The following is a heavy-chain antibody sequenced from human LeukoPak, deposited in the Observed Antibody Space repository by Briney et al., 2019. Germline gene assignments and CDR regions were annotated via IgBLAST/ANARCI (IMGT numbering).Heavy chain of an antibody. V-gene: IGHV3-7*01. CDR2: IKRDGSEK. D-gene: IGHD3-3*01. Sequence: PGGSLRLSCAVSGFTFNSYWMGWVRQAPGKGLEWVANIKRDGSEKYYGDSVKGRFTISRDNAKNSLYLQMNSLRAEDTAVYYCARDKEAAVDFWSGYYPLWGQGTLVTVSS. CDR3: ARDKEAAVDFWSGYYPL. J-gene: IGHJ4*02. CDR1: GFTFNSYW.